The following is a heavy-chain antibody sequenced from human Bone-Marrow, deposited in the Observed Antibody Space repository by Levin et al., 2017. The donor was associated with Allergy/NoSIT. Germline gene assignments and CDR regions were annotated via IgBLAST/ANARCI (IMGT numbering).Heavy chain of an antibody. CDR3: ATCGDDCIDVFAI. V-gene: IGHV4-59*01. CDR1: GGSIRSYY. J-gene: IGHJ3*02. D-gene: IGHD2-21*02. CDR2: IYYNDTA. Sequence: SQTLSLTCTVSGGSIRSYYWTWIRQPPGKGLEWIGCIYYNDTAKYNPSLKSRVTISIDTSKNQFSLNLNSVTVADTAVYYCATCGDDCIDVFAIWGQGTVISVSS.